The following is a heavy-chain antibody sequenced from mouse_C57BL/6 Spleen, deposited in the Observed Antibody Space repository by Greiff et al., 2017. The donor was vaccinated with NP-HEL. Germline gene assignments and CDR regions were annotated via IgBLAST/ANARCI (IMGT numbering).Heavy chain of an antibody. J-gene: IGHJ2*01. V-gene: IGHV1-52*01. CDR2: IDPSDSET. Sequence: QVQLQQPGAELVRPGSSVKLSCKASGYTFTSYWMHWVKQRPIQGLEWIGNIDPSDSETHSNQKFKDKATLTVDKSSITAYMQLSSLTSEDSAVYYCARGSYYYVSSGFYYWGQGTTLTVSS. CDR3: ARGSYYYVSSGFYY. CDR1: GYTFTSYW. D-gene: IGHD1-1*01.